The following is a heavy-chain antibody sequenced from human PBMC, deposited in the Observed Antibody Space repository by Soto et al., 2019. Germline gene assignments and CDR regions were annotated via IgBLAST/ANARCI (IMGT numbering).Heavy chain of an antibody. CDR2: ISWNGGIV. CDR1: GFTFEDHA. D-gene: IGHD6-13*01. CDR3: TKDINSGRDAFDI. V-gene: IGHV3-9*01. Sequence: EVQLVESGGGLVQPGRSRRLSCAVSGFTFEDHAMHWVRQAPGKGLEWVSGISWNGGIVGYADSVKGRFTISRDNAKNVLYLQMNSLRAEDTALYYCTKDINSGRDAFDIWGQGTMVTVSS. J-gene: IGHJ3*02.